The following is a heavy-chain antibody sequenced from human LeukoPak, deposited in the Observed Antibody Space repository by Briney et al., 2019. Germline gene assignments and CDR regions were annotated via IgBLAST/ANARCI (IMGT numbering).Heavy chain of an antibody. CDR1: GGSVSSGNYY. CDR3: AAEVGDYVDY. D-gene: IGHD1-26*01. Sequence: SETLSLTCTVSGGSVSSGNYYWSWIRQPPGKGLEWIGYIYYSGSTNYNPSLKSRVTISVDTSKNQFSLKLSSVTAADTAVYYCAAEVGDYVDYWGQGTLVTVSS. J-gene: IGHJ4*02. V-gene: IGHV4-61*01. CDR2: IYYSGST.